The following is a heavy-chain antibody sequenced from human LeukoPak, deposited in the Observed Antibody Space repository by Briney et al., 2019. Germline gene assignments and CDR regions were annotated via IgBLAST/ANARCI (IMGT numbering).Heavy chain of an antibody. J-gene: IGHJ4*02. CDR3: ARAHSSGWYSA. CDR2: ISDNGGST. V-gene: IGHV3-64*01. Sequence: GGSLRLSCAASGFTFSSYAMHWVRQAPGKGLEYVSAISDNGGSTYYASSVKGRFTISRDNSKNTLYLQMGSLRAEDMAVYYCARAHSSGWYSAWGQGTLVTVSS. CDR1: GFTFSSYA. D-gene: IGHD6-19*01.